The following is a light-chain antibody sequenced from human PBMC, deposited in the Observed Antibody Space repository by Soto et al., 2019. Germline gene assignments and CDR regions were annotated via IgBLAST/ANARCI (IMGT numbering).Light chain of an antibody. Sequence: EIVFTQSPGALSLSPGEGATLSCRTSQSVSSSYLSWFQKRPGQAPRLVIFGASNRASGIPDRFSGSGSGTDFTLTISSLEPEDFAVYYCQYYGRSPPYTFGQGTKVDI. J-gene: IGKJ2*01. CDR2: GAS. CDR1: QSVSSSY. V-gene: IGKV3-20*01. CDR3: QYYGRSPPYT.